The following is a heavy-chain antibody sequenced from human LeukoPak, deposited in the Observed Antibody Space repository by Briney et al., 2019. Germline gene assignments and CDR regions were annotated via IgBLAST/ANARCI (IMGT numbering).Heavy chain of an antibody. D-gene: IGHD3-16*01. J-gene: IGHJ4*02. CDR1: GGSFSGYY. Sequence: SGTLSLTCAVYGGSFSGYYWSWIRQPPGKGLEWIGEINHSGSTNYNPSLKSRVTISVDTSKNQFSLKLSSVTAADTAVYYCARDGPIGVYYWGQGTLVTVSS. V-gene: IGHV4-34*01. CDR3: ARDGPIGVYY. CDR2: INHSGST.